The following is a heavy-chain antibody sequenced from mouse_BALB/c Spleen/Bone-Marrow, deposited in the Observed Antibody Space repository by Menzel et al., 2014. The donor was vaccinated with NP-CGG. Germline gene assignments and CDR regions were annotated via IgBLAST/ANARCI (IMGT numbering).Heavy chain of an antibody. J-gene: IGHJ2*01. V-gene: IGHV1-63*02. CDR3: ARRGTGVDY. CDR1: GYTFTNYW. D-gene: IGHD4-1*01. Sequence: VHLVESDAELVKPGASVKISFKASGYTFTNYWLGWVKQRPGRGLEWIGDIYPGGGYTNYNEKFKGKATLTADTSSSTAYMQLSSLTSEDSAVYFCARRGTGVDYCCQGTPLTVSS. CDR2: IYPGGGYT.